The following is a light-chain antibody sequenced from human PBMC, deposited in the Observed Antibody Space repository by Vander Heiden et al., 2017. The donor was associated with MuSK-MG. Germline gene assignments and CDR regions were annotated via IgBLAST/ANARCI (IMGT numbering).Light chain of an antibody. Sequence: SSELTQDPAVYVALGQTVRITCQGDSLRNFYASWYQQKPGQAPVLVIYGKNNRPSGIPDRFSGSSSGNTASLTITGAQAEDEADYYCNSRDSSGNHHVVFGGGTKLTVL. V-gene: IGLV3-19*01. J-gene: IGLJ2*01. CDR2: GKN. CDR1: SLRNFY. CDR3: NSRDSSGNHHVV.